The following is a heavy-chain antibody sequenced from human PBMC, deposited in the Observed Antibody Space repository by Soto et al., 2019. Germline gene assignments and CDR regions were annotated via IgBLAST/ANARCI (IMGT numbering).Heavy chain of an antibody. CDR2: MNPNSGNT. V-gene: IGHV1-8*01. CDR3: ARGLEYGDYSRWFDP. J-gene: IGHJ5*02. D-gene: IGHD4-17*01. CDR1: GYTFTSYD. Sequence: QVQLVQSGAEVKKPGASVKVSCKASGYTFTSYDINWVRQATGQGFEYLGWMNPNSGNTGYVKKFQGRVTMTRDTSMRTAYMELGSLRSEHTAVYYCARGLEYGDYSRWFDPWGPGTLVTVSS.